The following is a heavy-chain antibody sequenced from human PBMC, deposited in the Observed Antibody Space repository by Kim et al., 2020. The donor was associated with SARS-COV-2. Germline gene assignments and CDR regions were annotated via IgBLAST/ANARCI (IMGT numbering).Heavy chain of an antibody. V-gene: IGHV4-59*01. CDR1: PGSINNYY. CDR2: VNNSEGA. CDR3: ARDSTAWALDN. D-gene: IGHD2-2*01. J-gene: IGHJ4*02. Sequence: SETLSLTCSVSPGSINNYYWNWIRQPPGKGLEWIGYVNNSEGAKYNPSLRNRLTLSLDTSKNQFSLKLNSVTAADTSVYYYARDSTAWALDNWGQGTLLT.